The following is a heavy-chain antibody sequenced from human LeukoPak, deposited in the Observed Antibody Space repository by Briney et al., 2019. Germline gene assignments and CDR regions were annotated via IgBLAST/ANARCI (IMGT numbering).Heavy chain of an antibody. D-gene: IGHD3-10*01. J-gene: IGHJ4*02. CDR1: GFTFSSYA. CDR3: AKDVSNYYGSGPLIDY. V-gene: IGHV3-23*01. CDR2: ISGSGGST. Sequence: GGSLRLSCAASGFTFSSYAMSWVRQAPGKGLEWVSAISGSGGSTYYADSVKGRFTISRDNSKNTLYLQMSSLRAEDTAVYYCAKDVSNYYGSGPLIDYWGQGTLVTVSS.